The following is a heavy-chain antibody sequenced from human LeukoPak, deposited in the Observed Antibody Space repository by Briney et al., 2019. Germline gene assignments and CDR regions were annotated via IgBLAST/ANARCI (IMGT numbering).Heavy chain of an antibody. CDR1: GYTFTNHY. Sequence: ASVKVSCKASGYTFTNHYVHWVRQAPGQGLEWMGLVNPSDGSTIYAQKFQGRVTMTRDTSTTTVYMDLSSLRSEDTAVYYCARVDAASGTHFWDYWGQGTLVTVSS. J-gene: IGHJ4*02. D-gene: IGHD3-3*02. CDR3: ARVDAASGTHFWDY. V-gene: IGHV1-46*01. CDR2: VNPSDGST.